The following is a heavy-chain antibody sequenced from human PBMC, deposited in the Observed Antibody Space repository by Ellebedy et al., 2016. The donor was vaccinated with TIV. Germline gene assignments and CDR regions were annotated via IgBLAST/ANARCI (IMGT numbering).Heavy chain of an antibody. CDR1: GFSFSAYG. J-gene: IGHJ4*02. CDR3: ARGIVSGKWFFDY. CDR2: ISFDGRKT. D-gene: IGHD3-10*01. V-gene: IGHV3-30*04. Sequence: GESLKISCAASGFSFSAYGMHWVRHAPGKGLEWVAAISFDGRKTYYADSVKGRFTVSRDNSKNTLYLQMDSLRAEDTAVYYCARGIVSGKWFFDYWGQGTLVTVSS.